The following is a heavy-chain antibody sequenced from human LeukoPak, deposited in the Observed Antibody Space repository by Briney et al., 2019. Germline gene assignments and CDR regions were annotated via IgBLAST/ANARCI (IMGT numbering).Heavy chain of an antibody. J-gene: IGHJ5*02. V-gene: IGHV3-7*01. Sequence: GGSLRLSCAASGFTFRSYWMTWVRQSPGKGLEWVANIKQDGSETYHVDSVKGRFTISRDNAKDSLYLEMNSLRAEDTAVYYCSRGGQAGTGDLWGQGTLVTVSS. CDR3: SRGGQAGTGDL. D-gene: IGHD3-10*01. CDR1: GFTFRSYW. CDR2: IKQDGSET.